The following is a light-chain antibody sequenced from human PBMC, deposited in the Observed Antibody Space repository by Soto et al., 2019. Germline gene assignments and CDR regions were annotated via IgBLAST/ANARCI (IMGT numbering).Light chain of an antibody. Sequence: DIQMTQSPSTLSASVGDRVSITCRASQSIGAWLAWYQQKPGKAPKLLIFDASSLESGVPSRFRGSGSGTEFTLTISSLQPDDSATYFWQQYNTYYTFGQGTKLEI. J-gene: IGKJ2*01. V-gene: IGKV1-5*01. CDR2: DAS. CDR1: QSIGAW. CDR3: QQYNTYYT.